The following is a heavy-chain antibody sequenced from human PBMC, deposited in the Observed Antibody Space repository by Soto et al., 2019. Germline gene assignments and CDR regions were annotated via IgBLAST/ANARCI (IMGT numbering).Heavy chain of an antibody. Sequence: SETLSLTCTVSGGSISSYYWSWIRQPPGKGLEWIGYIYYSGSTNYSPSLKSRVTISVDTSKNQFSLKLSSVTAADTAVYYCARGRLNSSGWLDYWGQGTLVTVSS. D-gene: IGHD6-19*01. J-gene: IGHJ4*02. CDR2: IYYSGST. CDR1: GGSISSYY. V-gene: IGHV4-59*01. CDR3: ARGRLNSSGWLDY.